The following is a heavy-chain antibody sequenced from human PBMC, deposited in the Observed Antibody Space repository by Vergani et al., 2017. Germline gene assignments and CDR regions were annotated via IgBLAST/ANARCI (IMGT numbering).Heavy chain of an antibody. Sequence: EVQLLQSEGAVVQPGGSLRLSCVASGFTFSSHAMSWVRQGHGQGLGWVSSIINTGDSTHYAASVKGRFTISRDNSKNTLYLQMNSLSVEDTAVYYCGRGRDNYSWGQGTLLTVSS. CDR1: GFTFSSHA. V-gene: IGHV3-23*01. CDR3: GRGRDNYS. J-gene: IGHJ4*02. D-gene: IGHD4-11*01. CDR2: IINTGDST.